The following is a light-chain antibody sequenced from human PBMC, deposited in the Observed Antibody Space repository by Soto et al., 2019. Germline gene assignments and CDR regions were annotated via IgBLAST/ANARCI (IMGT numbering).Light chain of an antibody. Sequence: QSALTQPASVSGSAGQSITISCTGTSTDVGTYNLVSWYQQHPGEAPKFMIYEVSKRPSGVSNRFSGSKSGNTASLTISGLQAEDEADYYCCSYAGSSTLYVFGTGTKVTVL. V-gene: IGLV2-23*02. CDR3: CSYAGSSTLYV. J-gene: IGLJ1*01. CDR1: STDVGTYNL. CDR2: EVS.